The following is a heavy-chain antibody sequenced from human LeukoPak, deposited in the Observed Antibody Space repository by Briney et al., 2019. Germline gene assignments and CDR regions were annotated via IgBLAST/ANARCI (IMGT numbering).Heavy chain of an antibody. J-gene: IGHJ4*02. CDR3: ARETGSIAAAGIDY. V-gene: IGHV4-59*01. D-gene: IGHD6-13*01. CDR1: GGSISSYY. Sequence: PSETLSLTCTVSGGSISSYYWSWIRQPPGKGLEWIGYIYYSGSTNYNPSLKSRVTISVGTSKNQFSLKLSSVTAADTAVYYCARETGSIAAAGIDYWGQGTLVTVSS. CDR2: IYYSGST.